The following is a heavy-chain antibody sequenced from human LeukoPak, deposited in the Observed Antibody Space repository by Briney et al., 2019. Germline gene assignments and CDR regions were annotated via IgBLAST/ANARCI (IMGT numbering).Heavy chain of an antibody. V-gene: IGHV3-11*06. CDR1: GFTFSDYY. Sequence: PGGSLRLSCAASGFTFSDYYMSWIRQAPGKGLEWVSYISSSSSYTNYADSVKGRFTISRDNAKNSLYLQMSSLRAGDTAVYYCTRDNLGIAVAGNDYWGQGTLVTVSS. J-gene: IGHJ4*02. CDR2: ISSSSSYT. CDR3: TRDNLGIAVAGNDY. D-gene: IGHD6-19*01.